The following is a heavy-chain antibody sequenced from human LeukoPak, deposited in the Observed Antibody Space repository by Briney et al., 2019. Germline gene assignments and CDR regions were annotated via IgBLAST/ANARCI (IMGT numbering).Heavy chain of an antibody. CDR2: IQYSGST. CDR3: ARYYDRSGYWSTPHFDY. V-gene: IGHV4-59*01. Sequence: SETLSLTCTVSGDSIGSYFWSWIRQPPGKGLQYIGYIQYSGSTNYNPSLKSRVTISVDTSKNQFSLKLSSVTAADTAVYYCARYYDRSGYWSTPHFDYWGQGTLVTVSS. D-gene: IGHD3-22*01. J-gene: IGHJ4*02. CDR1: GDSIGSYF.